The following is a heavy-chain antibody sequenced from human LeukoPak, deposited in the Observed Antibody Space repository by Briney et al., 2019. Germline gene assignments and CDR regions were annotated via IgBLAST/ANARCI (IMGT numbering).Heavy chain of an antibody. D-gene: IGHD3-22*01. CDR3: AREVYYDSSGYYN. V-gene: IGHV1-2*06. CDR2: INPNSGGT. J-gene: IGHJ4*02. CDR1: GYTFTGYY. Sequence: ASVKVSCKASGYTFTGYYMHWVRQAPGQGLEWMGRINPNSGGTNYAQKFQGRVTMTRDTSISTAYMELSRLRTDDTAVYYCAREVYYDSSGYYNWGQGTLVTVSS.